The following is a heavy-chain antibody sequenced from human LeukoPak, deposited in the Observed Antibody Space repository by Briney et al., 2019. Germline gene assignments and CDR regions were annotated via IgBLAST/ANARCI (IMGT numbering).Heavy chain of an antibody. V-gene: IGHV3-48*04. J-gene: IGHJ4*02. CDR2: IDSSSTI. CDR3: ARPAYCGGNCYYFPDY. D-gene: IGHD2-21*02. Sequence: GGSLRLSCAASGFTFSSYSMNWVRQAPGKGLEWVSHIDSSSTIYYADSVKGRATISRDNAKNSLYLQMNSLRAEDTAVYYCARPAYCGGNCYYFPDYWGQGTLVTVSS. CDR1: GFTFSSYS.